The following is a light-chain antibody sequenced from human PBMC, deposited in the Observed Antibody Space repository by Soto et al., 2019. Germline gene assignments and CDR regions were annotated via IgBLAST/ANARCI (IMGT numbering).Light chain of an antibody. CDR2: GAS. Sequence: EIVLTQSPGTLSLSPGERATLSCRASQSVSSSYLAWYQQKPGQAPRLLIYGASSRATGIPDRFSGSGSGTXXXXXXXXXEPEXFAXXXXXXXGSSPPYTFGQGTKLEIK. J-gene: IGKJ2*01. CDR3: XXXGSSPPYT. CDR1: QSVSSSY. V-gene: IGKV3-20*01.